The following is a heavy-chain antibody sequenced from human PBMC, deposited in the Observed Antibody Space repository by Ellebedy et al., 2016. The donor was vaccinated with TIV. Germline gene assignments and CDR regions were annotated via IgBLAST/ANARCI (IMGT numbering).Heavy chain of an antibody. J-gene: IGHJ4*02. CDR3: ARFMSDYYFDY. V-gene: IGHV3-21*01. D-gene: IGHD2-21*02. CDR1: GFTFSSYS. CDR2: ISSSSSYI. Sequence: GESLKISCAASGFTFSSYSMNWVRQAPGKGLEWVSSISSSSSYIYYADSVKGRFTISRDNAKNSLYLQMNSLRAEDTAVYYCARFMSDYYFDYWGQGTLVTVSS.